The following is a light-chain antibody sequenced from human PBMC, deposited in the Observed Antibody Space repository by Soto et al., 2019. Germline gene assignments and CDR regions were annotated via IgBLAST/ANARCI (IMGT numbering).Light chain of an antibody. J-gene: IGLJ1*01. CDR1: SSDVGRYNL. CDR3: CSYAGSSTFLYV. CDR2: EVS. V-gene: IGLV2-23*02. Sequence: QSVLAQPASVSGSPGQSITISCTGTSSDVGRYNLVSWYQQHPGKALKLMIYEVSKRPSGVSNRFSGSKSGNTASLTISGLQAEDEADYYCCSYAGSSTFLYVFGTGTKVTVL.